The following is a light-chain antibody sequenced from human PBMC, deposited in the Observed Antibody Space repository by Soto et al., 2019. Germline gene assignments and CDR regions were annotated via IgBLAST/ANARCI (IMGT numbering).Light chain of an antibody. J-gene: IGLJ2*01. V-gene: IGLV2-14*03. CDR3: ASYASSNTVL. CDR1: SSDIGGYNY. CDR2: DVS. Sequence: QCALTQPASVSGSPGQSITISWTGTSSDIGGYNYVSWYQQHPGKAPKLMIYDVSDRPSGVSNRFSGSKSGNTASLTISGLQAEDEADYYCASYASSNTVLFGGGTQLTVL.